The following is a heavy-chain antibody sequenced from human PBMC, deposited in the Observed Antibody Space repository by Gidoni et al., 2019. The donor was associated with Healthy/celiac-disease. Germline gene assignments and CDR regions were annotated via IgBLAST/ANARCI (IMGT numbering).Heavy chain of an antibody. CDR3: ARVLFGGGARGNWFDP. CDR1: GGSISSYY. Sequence: QVQLQESGPGLVKPSETLSLTCTVSGGSISSYYWSWIRQPPGKGLEWIGYIYYSGSTNYNPSLKSRVTISVDTSKNQFSLKLSSVTAADTAVYYCARVLFGGGARGNWFDPWGQGTLVTVSS. CDR2: IYYSGST. J-gene: IGHJ5*02. V-gene: IGHV4-59*01. D-gene: IGHD1-26*01.